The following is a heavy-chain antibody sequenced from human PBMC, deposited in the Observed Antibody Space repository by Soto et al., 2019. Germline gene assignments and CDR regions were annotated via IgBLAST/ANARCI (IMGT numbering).Heavy chain of an antibody. Sequence: SETLSLTCAVYGGSFSGYYWSWIRQPPGRGLEWIGEINHSGTTIYNPSLKSRVTIAVDTSKNHFSLKLSSVTAADTAVYYCTRGPGGYYFDYWGQGALVTVSS. J-gene: IGHJ4*02. CDR2: INHSGTT. CDR3: TRGPGGYYFDY. D-gene: IGHD3-10*01. V-gene: IGHV4-34*01. CDR1: GGSFSGYY.